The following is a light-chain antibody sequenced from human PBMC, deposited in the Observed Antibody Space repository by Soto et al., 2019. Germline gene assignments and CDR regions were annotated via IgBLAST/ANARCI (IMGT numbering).Light chain of an antibody. CDR3: SSYTPSSTYV. CDR2: DVS. CDR1: SSDVGSYNY. V-gene: IGLV2-14*01. Sequence: SDLTRVAHGSRSPGQSLTISSTGTSSDVGSYNYVSWYQQHPGKAPKVMIYDVSNRPSGVSYRFSGSKSGNTASLTISGLQAEDEADYYCSSYTPSSTYVFGTGTKVTVL. J-gene: IGLJ1*01.